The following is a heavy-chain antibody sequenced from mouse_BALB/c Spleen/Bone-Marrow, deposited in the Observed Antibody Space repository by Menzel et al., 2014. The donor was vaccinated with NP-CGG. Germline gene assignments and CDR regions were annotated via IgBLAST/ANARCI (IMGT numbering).Heavy chain of an antibody. Sequence: EVKVEESGGGLVQPGGSMKLSCVASGFTFSNYWMNWVRQSPEKGLEWVAEIRLKSNNYATHYAESVKGRFTISRDDSKSSVYLQMNNLRTEDTGIYYCTREYGRGYWYFDVWGAGTTVTVSS. CDR2: IRLKSNNYAT. CDR1: GFTFSNYW. D-gene: IGHD2-10*02. V-gene: IGHV6-6*02. CDR3: TREYGRGYWYFDV. J-gene: IGHJ1*01.